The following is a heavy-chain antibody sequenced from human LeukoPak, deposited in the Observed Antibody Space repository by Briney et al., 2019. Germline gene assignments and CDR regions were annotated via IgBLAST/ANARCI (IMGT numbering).Heavy chain of an antibody. Sequence: ASVKVSCKASGYSFVLYGISWVRQAPGQGPEWMGWISTYNGNTKYAEKFQGRVTMTTDTPTSTAYMELRSLRSDDTAVYYCARVPVVAATGDFDYWGQGTLVTVSS. CDR3: ARVPVVAATGDFDY. V-gene: IGHV1-18*01. J-gene: IGHJ4*02. D-gene: IGHD2-15*01. CDR1: GYSFVLYG. CDR2: ISTYNGNT.